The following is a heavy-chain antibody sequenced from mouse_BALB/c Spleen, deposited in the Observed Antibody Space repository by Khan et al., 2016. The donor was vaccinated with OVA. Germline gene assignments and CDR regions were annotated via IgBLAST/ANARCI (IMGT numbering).Heavy chain of an antibody. CDR2: IDPTTGYT. CDR1: GYTFTNYW. D-gene: IGHD1-1*01. V-gene: IGHV1-7*01. CDR3: TSHCSSYTWFGY. Sequence: QVQLQQSGAELAKPGASVKMSCKASGYTFTNYWMHWVKQRPGQGLEWIGYIDPTTGYTEYNQKFKDKATLTADKSSSTAYMQLSSLTSEDSAVYYCTSHCSSYTWFGYWAQGTLVTVSA. J-gene: IGHJ3*01.